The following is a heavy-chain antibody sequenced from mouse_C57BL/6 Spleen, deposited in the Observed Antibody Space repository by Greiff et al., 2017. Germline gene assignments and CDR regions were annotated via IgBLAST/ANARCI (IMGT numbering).Heavy chain of an antibody. CDR3: TGDYGSSYGFAY. D-gene: IGHD1-1*01. V-gene: IGHV6-3*01. Sequence: EVQRVESGGGLVQPGGSMKLSCVASGFTFSNYWMNWVRQSPEKGLEWVAQIRLKSDNYATHYAESVKGRFTISRDDSKSSVYLQMNNLSAEDTGIYYCTGDYGSSYGFAYWGQGTLVTVSA. CDR1: GFTFSNYW. CDR2: IRLKSDNYAT. J-gene: IGHJ3*01.